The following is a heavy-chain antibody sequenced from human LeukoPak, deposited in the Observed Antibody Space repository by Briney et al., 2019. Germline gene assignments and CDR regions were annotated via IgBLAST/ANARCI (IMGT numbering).Heavy chain of an antibody. Sequence: GASVKVSCKASGYTFTSYAMHWVRQAPGQRLEWMGWINAGNGNTKYSQKFQGRVTITRDTSASTAYMELSSLRSEDTAVYYCARDQWVAGTGDYWGQGTRVTVSS. CDR2: INAGNGNT. CDR1: GYTFTSYA. J-gene: IGHJ4*02. V-gene: IGHV1-3*01. CDR3: ARDQWVAGTGDY. D-gene: IGHD6-19*01.